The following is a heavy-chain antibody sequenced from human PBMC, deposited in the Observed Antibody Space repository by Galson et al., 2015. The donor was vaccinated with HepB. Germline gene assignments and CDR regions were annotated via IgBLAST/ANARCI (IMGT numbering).Heavy chain of an antibody. Sequence: SLRLSCAASGFTFSGYSMNWVRQAPGKGLEWVSYISSSSSTIYYADSVKGRFTISRDNAKDSLYLQMNSLRAEDTAVYYCARDDSSGYHGDYYYYGMDVWGQGTTVTVSS. J-gene: IGHJ6*02. CDR1: GFTFSGYS. CDR2: ISSSSSTI. CDR3: ARDDSSGYHGDYYYYGMDV. V-gene: IGHV3-48*01. D-gene: IGHD3-22*01.